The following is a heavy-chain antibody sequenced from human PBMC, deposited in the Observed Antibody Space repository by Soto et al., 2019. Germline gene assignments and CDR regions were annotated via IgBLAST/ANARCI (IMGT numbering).Heavy chain of an antibody. CDR2: IDNDGRIT. CDR1: GYTFSNYW. V-gene: IGHV3-74*01. Sequence: EVQLVESGGGLVQPGGSLRLSCAASGYTFSNYWMHWVRQAPGMGLVWVSRIDNDGRITNYADSVMGRFTISRDNAKDTLYLQMDSLRAEDTAVYYCGRDLGGDSSNWGPGTLVTVSS. D-gene: IGHD3-16*01. CDR3: GRDLGGDSSN. J-gene: IGHJ4*02.